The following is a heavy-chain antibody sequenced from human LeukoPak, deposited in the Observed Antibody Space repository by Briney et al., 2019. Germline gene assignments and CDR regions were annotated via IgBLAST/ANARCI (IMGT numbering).Heavy chain of an antibody. J-gene: IGHJ6*03. D-gene: IGHD2-2*01. Sequence: PGGSLRLSCAASRFTFSSYGMSWVRQAPGKGLEWVSAISGSGGSTYYADSVKGRFTISRDNSKNTLYLQMNSLRAEDTAIYYCGGAVPATMRSRSFIQDYSYYMDVWGKGTTVTISS. CDR3: GGAVPATMRSRSFIQDYSYYMDV. V-gene: IGHV3-23*01. CDR1: RFTFSSYG. CDR2: ISGSGGST.